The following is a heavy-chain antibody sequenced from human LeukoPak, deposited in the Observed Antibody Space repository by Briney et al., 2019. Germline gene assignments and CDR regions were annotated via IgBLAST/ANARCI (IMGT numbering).Heavy chain of an antibody. J-gene: IGHJ4*02. D-gene: IGHD5-12*01. CDR2: INPNSGGT. Sequence: ASVKVSCKASGYTFTGYYMHWVRQAPGQGLEWMGWINPNSGGTNYAQKFQGRVTMTRDTSISTAYMELSRLRSDDTAVYYCAGGYRRWSGYDLELSDWGQGTLVTVSS. CDR1: GYTFTGYY. V-gene: IGHV1-2*02. CDR3: AGGYRRWSGYDLELSD.